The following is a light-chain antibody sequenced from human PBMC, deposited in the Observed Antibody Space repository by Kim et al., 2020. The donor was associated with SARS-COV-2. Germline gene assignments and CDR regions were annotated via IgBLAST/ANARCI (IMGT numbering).Light chain of an antibody. CDR1: QSVGTY. Sequence: PGERATLSCRASQSVGTYLAWYQQRPGQAPRLLIYDASNRATGIPARFSGSGSGTDFTLTISSLESEDFAVYYCQQRSNWPPALTFGGGTKVDIK. J-gene: IGKJ4*01. V-gene: IGKV3-11*01. CDR2: DAS. CDR3: QQRSNWPPALT.